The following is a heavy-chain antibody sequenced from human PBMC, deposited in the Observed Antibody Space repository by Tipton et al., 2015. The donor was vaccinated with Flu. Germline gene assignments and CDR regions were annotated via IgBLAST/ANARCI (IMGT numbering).Heavy chain of an antibody. Sequence: SLRLSCTVSGFNIGDYDVSWVRQAPGKGLEWVGFIRSNPYGGTIEYAASVKGRFIISRDDSKSIAYLQMNSLKTEDTAFYYCTRDRPGSHDYWGQGTLVTVSS. CDR2: IRSNPYGGTI. CDR1: GFNIGDYD. D-gene: IGHD3-10*01. V-gene: IGHV3-49*04. CDR3: TRDRPGSHDY. J-gene: IGHJ4*02.